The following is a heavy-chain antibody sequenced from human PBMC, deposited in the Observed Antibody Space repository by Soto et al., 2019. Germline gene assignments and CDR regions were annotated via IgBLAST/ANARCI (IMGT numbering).Heavy chain of an antibody. D-gene: IGHD1-1*01. CDR3: ARRDGYNSYHFEY. Sequence: SETLSLTCAVYGGSFSGYYWSWIRQPPGKGLEWIGEINHSGSTNYNPSLKSRVTIIRDTSKNQVVLTMTNVDPMDTGTYYCARRDGYNSYHFEYWGQGALVTVSS. J-gene: IGHJ4*02. CDR2: INHSGST. V-gene: IGHV4-34*01. CDR1: GGSFSGYY.